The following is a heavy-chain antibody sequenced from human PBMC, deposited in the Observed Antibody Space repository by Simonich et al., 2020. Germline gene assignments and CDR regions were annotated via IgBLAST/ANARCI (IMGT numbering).Heavy chain of an antibody. J-gene: IGHJ4*02. V-gene: IGHV1-69*09. CDR3: ARTNTMRELDTMVRGVDYFDY. Sequence: QVQLVQSGAEVKKPGSSVKVSCKASGGTFSSYAISWVRQAPGQGLEWRGGIIPILSIANYAQKFQGRVTITADKSTSTAYMELSSLRSEDTAVYYCARTNTMRELDTMVRGVDYFDYWGQGTLVTVSS. CDR2: IIPILSIA. D-gene: IGHD3-10*01. CDR1: GGTFSSYA.